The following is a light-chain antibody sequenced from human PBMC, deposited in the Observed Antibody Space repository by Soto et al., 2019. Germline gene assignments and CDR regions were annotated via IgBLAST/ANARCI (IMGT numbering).Light chain of an antibody. V-gene: IGKV3-20*01. Sequence: EIVLTQSPGTLSLSPGERATLSCRAGQRFTSNSLAWYQQKPGQAPRLLIYGASSRATGIPDRFSGSGSGTDFTLTVSRLEPEDFAVFYCQQYGSSPFTFGPGTKVDVK. J-gene: IGKJ3*01. CDR2: GAS. CDR3: QQYGSSPFT. CDR1: QRFTSNS.